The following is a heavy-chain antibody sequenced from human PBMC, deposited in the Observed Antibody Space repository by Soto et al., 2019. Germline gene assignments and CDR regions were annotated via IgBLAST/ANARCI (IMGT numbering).Heavy chain of an antibody. J-gene: IGHJ4*02. CDR3: AREEYQVPNGVPRYFDY. Sequence: ASVKVSCKASGGTFSSYAISWVRQAPGQGLEWMGGIIPIFGTANYAQKFQGRVTITADESTSTAYMELSSLRSEDTAVYYCAREEYQVPNGVPRYFDYCGQGTLLTVSS. V-gene: IGHV1-69*13. CDR2: IIPIFGTA. D-gene: IGHD2-2*01. CDR1: GGTFSSYA.